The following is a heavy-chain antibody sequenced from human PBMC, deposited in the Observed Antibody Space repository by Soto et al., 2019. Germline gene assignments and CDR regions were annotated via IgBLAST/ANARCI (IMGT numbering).Heavy chain of an antibody. V-gene: IGHV4-31*03. CDR1: GGSISSDDY. D-gene: IGHD2-2*01. J-gene: IGHJ4*02. CDR2: IHYDGRT. CDR3: ARRHSSSGGGFDY. Sequence: PSETLSLTCTVSGGSISSDDYWTWIRQHPGKGLEWIAYIHYDGRTYYNPSLQSRTATSVDTSKNQFSLELNSVTDADTAVYYCARRHSSSGGGFDYWGQGTLVTVSS.